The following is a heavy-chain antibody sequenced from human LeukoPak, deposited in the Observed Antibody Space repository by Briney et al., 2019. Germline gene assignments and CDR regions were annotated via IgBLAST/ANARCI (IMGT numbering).Heavy chain of an antibody. CDR1: GGSLRSFY. CDR2: IYSSGST. J-gene: IGHJ6*03. Sequence: SATLSLTCTVSGGSLRSFYWSWIRQPAGKGLEWIGRIYSSGSTNYNPSLKSRVIMSVDTPKNQFSLNLTSVTAADTAVYYCARDLVGSGYASRWYYYMDVWGRGTTVTVSS. V-gene: IGHV4-4*07. CDR3: ARDLVGSGYASRWYYYMDV. D-gene: IGHD5-12*01.